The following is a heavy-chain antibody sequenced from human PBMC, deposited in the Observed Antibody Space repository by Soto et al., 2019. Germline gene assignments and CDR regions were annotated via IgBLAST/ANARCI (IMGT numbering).Heavy chain of an antibody. V-gene: IGHV4-34*01. J-gene: IGHJ6*02. CDR2: INHSGST. Sequence: SETLSHTYAVYGGPFGGYYWSRISQPPGKGLEWIGEINHSGSTNYNPSLKSRVTISVDTSKNQFSLKLSSVTAADTAVYYCARGWIAAAGSYYYYYSGMDVWGQGTTVTVSS. CDR3: ARGWIAAAGSYYYYYSGMDV. CDR1: GGPFGGYY. D-gene: IGHD6-13*01.